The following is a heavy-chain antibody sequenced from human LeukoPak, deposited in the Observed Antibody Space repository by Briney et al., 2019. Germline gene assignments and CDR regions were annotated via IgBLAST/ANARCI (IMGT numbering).Heavy chain of an antibody. V-gene: IGHV5-51*01. J-gene: IGHJ4*02. CDR1: GYSFTSYW. CDR2: IYPGDSDT. CDR3: ARHMGGGKQLKHFDY. Sequence: GESLKISCTGSGYSFTSYWIAWVRQMPGKGLEWMGIIYPGDSDTRYSPSFQGQVTISADKSISTAYLQWSSLKASDTALYYCARHMGGGKQLKHFDYWGQGTLVTVSS. D-gene: IGHD2-2*01.